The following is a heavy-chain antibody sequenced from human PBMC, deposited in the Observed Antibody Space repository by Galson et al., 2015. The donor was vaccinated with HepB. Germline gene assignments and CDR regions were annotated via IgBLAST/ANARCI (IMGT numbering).Heavy chain of an antibody. CDR1: GFTFTTYA. Sequence: SLRLSCAASGFTFTTYAMHWARQAPGKGLEWVGLISYDGSNKYYAESVKGRFTISRDNFKNTLYLQVNSLRPEDTAVYYCARDFCGGDCRSPPFDYWGQGTLVTVSS. D-gene: IGHD2-21*02. CDR2: ISYDGSNK. CDR3: ARDFCGGDCRSPPFDY. J-gene: IGHJ4*02. V-gene: IGHV3-30-3*01.